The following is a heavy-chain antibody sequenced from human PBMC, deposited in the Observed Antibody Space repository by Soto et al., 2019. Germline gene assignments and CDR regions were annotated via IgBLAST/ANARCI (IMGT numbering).Heavy chain of an antibody. CDR3: ARSAAPDEAYFDY. J-gene: IGHJ4*02. Sequence: DVQLVASGGGLIQPGGSLRLSCAASGFIVSTKYMGWVRQTPGKGLEWVSSIYGSGGTFYADSVKGRFTISRDNSKNTLYVQMNNLRADDTAVYYCARSAAPDEAYFDYWGQGTLVTVSS. CDR1: GFIVSTKY. V-gene: IGHV3-53*01. CDR2: IYGSGGT. D-gene: IGHD6-13*01.